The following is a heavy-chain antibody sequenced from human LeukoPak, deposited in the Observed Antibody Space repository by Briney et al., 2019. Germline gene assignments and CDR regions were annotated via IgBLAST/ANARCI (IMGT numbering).Heavy chain of an antibody. Sequence: ASVKVSCKASGYTFSSYGITWVRQAPGQGLEWMGWINPNSGGTNYAQKFQGRATMTRDTSISTAYMELSRLRSDDTAVYYCARSVAAYYFDYWGQGTLVTVSS. CDR2: INPNSGGT. V-gene: IGHV1-2*02. J-gene: IGHJ4*02. CDR3: ARSVAAYYFDY. D-gene: IGHD6-19*01. CDR1: GYTFSSYG.